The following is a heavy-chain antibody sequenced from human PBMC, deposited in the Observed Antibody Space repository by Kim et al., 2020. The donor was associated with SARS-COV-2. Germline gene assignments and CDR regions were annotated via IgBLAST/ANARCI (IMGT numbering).Heavy chain of an antibody. D-gene: IGHD1-7*01. J-gene: IGHJ6*02. Sequence: SETLSLTCTLSGASFSDYSWTWIRQPPGKGLEWVGSVYHSGRTSYNSSLKSRVIISLDTSKNQISLKLISVTPADSAIYYCARDRVIHPKVELRKNYYYYGMAVWGQGSKVTVSS. CDR2: VYHSGRT. CDR3: ARDRVIHPKVELRKNYYYYGMAV. CDR1: GASFSDYS. V-gene: IGHV4-59*01.